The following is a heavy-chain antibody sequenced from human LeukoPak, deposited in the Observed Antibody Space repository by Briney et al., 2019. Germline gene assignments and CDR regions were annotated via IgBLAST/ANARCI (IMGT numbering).Heavy chain of an antibody. Sequence: GGSLRLSCAASGFTVSSNYMSWVRQAPGKGLEWVSVIYSGGSTYYADSVKGRFTISRDNSKNTLYLQMNSLRAEDTAVYYCARDLSGWYLLDYWGQGTLVTVSS. CDR3: ARDLSGWYLLDY. CDR2: IYSGGST. V-gene: IGHV3-66*01. CDR1: GFTVSSNY. J-gene: IGHJ4*02. D-gene: IGHD6-19*01.